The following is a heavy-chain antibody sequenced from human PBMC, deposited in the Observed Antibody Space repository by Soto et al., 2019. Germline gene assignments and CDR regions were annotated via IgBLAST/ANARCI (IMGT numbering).Heavy chain of an antibody. J-gene: IGHJ4*02. CDR3: ARAMYSSKTEFEY. V-gene: IGHV3-11*01. Sequence: GGSLRLSCAASGLTFSDYYMTWIGQAPGKGLEWVSYISSSAGTISYADSVKGRFTISRDNAKNSLYLQMNSLRAEDTAVYYCARAMYSSKTEFEYWGQGTLVTVSS. CDR2: ISSSAGTI. CDR1: GLTFSDYY. D-gene: IGHD6-13*01.